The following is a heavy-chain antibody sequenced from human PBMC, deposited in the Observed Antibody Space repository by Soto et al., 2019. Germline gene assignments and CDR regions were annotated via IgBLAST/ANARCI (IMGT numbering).Heavy chain of an antibody. J-gene: IGHJ6*02. CDR2: IDPSDSYI. V-gene: IGHV5-10-1*01. D-gene: IGHD3-3*01. Sequence: PGESLXIFCKGSGYSFNRYLISWARQMPGKGLEWMRRIDPSDSYINYNPSFQGHVTISADKSISTAYLQWSSLKASDTAMYYCARLGFNYDFLSGYYIVHFYYCIDVWGQGSTVTFSS. CDR1: GYSFNRYL. CDR3: ARLGFNYDFLSGYYIVHFYYCIDV.